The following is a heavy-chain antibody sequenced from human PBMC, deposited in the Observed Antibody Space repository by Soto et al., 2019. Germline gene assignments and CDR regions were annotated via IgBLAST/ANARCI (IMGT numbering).Heavy chain of an antibody. CDR2: IKQDGSEK. CDR1: GFTVSSYW. D-gene: IGHD5-18*01. CDR3: ARELGYSYGLNWFDP. Sequence: RGSLRLCCAASGFTVSSYWMSGVRQAPGKGLEWVANIKQDGSEKYYVDSVKDRFTISRDNAKNSLYLQMNSLRAEDTAVYYCARELGYSYGLNWFDPWGQGTLVTVSS. V-gene: IGHV3-7*03. J-gene: IGHJ5*02.